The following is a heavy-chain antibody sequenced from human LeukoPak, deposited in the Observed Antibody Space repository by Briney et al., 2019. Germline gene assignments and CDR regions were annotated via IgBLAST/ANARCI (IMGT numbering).Heavy chain of an antibody. CDR3: ARRSYPTIFGVVHSGFDP. CDR2: INHSGST. CDR1: GGSFSGYY. D-gene: IGHD3-3*01. J-gene: IGHJ5*02. V-gene: IGHV4-34*01. Sequence: SETLSLTCAVYGGSFSGYYWSWIRQPPGKGLEWIGEINHSGSTNYNPSLKSRVTISVDTSKNQFSLKLSSVTAADTAVYYCARRSYPTIFGVVHSGFDPWGQGTLVTVSS.